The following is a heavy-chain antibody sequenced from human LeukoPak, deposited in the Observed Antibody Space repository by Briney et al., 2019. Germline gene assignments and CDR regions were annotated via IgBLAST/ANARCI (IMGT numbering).Heavy chain of an antibody. J-gene: IGHJ6*02. CDR2: ISYDGSNK. Sequence: GRSLRLSCAASGFTFSGYAMHWVRQAPGKGLEWVAVISYDGSNKYYADSVEGRFTISRDNSKNTLYLQMNSLRAEDTAVYYCARDSCYDILTGYCYYYYYGMDVWGQGTTVTVSS. CDR3: ARDSCYDILTGYCYYYYYGMDV. CDR1: GFTFSGYA. V-gene: IGHV3-30-3*01. D-gene: IGHD3-9*01.